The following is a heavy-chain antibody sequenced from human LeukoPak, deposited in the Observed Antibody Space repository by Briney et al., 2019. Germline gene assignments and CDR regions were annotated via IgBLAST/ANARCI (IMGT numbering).Heavy chain of an antibody. V-gene: IGHV3-23*01. CDR2: ISGSGGST. CDR3: AKNSGGTCYSHLDY. Sequence: GGSLRLSCAASGFTFSSYGMTLVRQAPGKGLEWFSGISGSGGSTYYEDSVKGRFTISRDNSKNTLYLQMNSLRAEDTAVYYCAKNSGGTCYSHLDYWGQGTLVTVSS. CDR1: GFTFSSYG. J-gene: IGHJ4*02. D-gene: IGHD2-15*01.